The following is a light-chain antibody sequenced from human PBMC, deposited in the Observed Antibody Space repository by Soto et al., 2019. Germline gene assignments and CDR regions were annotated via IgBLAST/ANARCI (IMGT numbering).Light chain of an antibody. CDR1: QGIAPY. V-gene: IGKV1-27*01. J-gene: IGKJ4*01. CDR2: ATS. Sequence: DVQMTQSPSSLSAFVGDRVTITCRASQGIAPYLAWFQQKPGKVPQLLSYATSTLQSGVPSRFSGSGSGTDFPLTISSLQPEDFATYYCQKYNTAPLTFGGGTKVEIK. CDR3: QKYNTAPLT.